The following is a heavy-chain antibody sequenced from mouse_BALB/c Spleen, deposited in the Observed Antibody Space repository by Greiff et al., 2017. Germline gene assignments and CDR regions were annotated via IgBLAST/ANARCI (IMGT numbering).Heavy chain of an antibody. J-gene: IGHJ3*01. Sequence: EVQLQQSGAELVRSGASVKLSCTASGFNIKDYYMHWVKQRPEQGLEWIGWIDPENGDTEYAPKFQGKATMTADTSSNTAYLQLSSLTSEATAVYYCSAAWFAYWGQGTLVTVSA. CDR3: SAAWFAY. V-gene: IGHV14-4*02. CDR2: IDPENGDT. CDR1: GFNIKDYY.